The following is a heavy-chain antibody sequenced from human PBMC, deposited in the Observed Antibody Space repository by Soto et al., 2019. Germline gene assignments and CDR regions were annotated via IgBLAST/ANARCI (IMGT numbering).Heavy chain of an antibody. J-gene: IGHJ3*02. D-gene: IGHD3-22*01. V-gene: IGHV1-18*01. CDR3: ARARGDYDSSGYYGPLSAFDI. Sequence: ASVKVSCKASRYTFTSYGISWVRQAPGQGLEWMGWISAYNGNTNYAQKLQGRVTMTTDTSTSTAYMELRSLRSDDTAVYYCARARGDYDSSGYYGPLSAFDIWGQGTMVTVSS. CDR1: RYTFTSYG. CDR2: ISAYNGNT.